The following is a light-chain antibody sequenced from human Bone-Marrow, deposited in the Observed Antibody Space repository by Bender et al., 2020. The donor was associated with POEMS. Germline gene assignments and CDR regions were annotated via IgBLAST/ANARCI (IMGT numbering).Light chain of an antibody. CDR3: SSHAGGRSDVL. V-gene: IGLV2-23*02. CDR1: ISDIGDYNL. CDR2: DVT. Sequence: QSALTQPASVSGSPGQSITISCTGTISDIGDYNLVSWYQQHPGKAPQLIIYDVTKRPSGVSNRFSGSKSGNTASLTISGLQSEDEADYYCSSHAGGRSDVLFGGGTKLTVL. J-gene: IGLJ2*01.